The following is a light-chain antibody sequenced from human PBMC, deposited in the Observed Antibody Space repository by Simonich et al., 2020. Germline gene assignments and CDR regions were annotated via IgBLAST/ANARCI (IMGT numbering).Light chain of an antibody. CDR1: QSLLHSDGKTY. CDR2: EVS. J-gene: IGKJ2*01. Sequence: DIVMTQTPLSLSVTPGQPASISCKSSQSLLHSDGKTYLYWYLQKPGQVPQLMCYEVSNRFSGGPDMFSGSGSGTDFTLKISRVEAEDVGVYYCMQSIQLPDTFGQGTKLEIK. CDR3: MQSIQLPDT. V-gene: IGKV2D-29*01.